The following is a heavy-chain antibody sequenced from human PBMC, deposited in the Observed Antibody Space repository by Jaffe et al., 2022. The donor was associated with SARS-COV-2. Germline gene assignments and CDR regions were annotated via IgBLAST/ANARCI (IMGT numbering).Heavy chain of an antibody. V-gene: IGHV3-30*18. CDR3: AKVRARWAYLPLDY. D-gene: IGHD3-16*02. CDR2: ISYDGSNK. J-gene: IGHJ4*02. CDR1: GFTFSSYG. Sequence: QVQLVESGGGVVQPGRSLRLSCAASGFTFSSYGMHWVRQAPGKGLEWVAVISYDGSNKYYADSVKGRFTISRDNSKNTLYLQMNSLRAEDTAVYYCAKVRARWAYLPLDYWGQGTLVTVSS.